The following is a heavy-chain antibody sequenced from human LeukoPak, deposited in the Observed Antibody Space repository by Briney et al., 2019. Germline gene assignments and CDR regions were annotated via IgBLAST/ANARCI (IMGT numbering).Heavy chain of an antibody. J-gene: IGHJ1*01. D-gene: IGHD6-13*01. CDR3: ASSPVEGSSYIPH. CDR2: LDYSGST. Sequence: SETLSLTCTVSGYSISSGYYWGWIRQPPGKGLEWIGSLDYSGSTYYNPSLKSRVTMSVDTPKNHFSLRLTSVTAADTALYYCASSPVEGSSYIPHWGQGTLVTVSS. CDR1: GYSISSGYY. V-gene: IGHV4-38-2*02.